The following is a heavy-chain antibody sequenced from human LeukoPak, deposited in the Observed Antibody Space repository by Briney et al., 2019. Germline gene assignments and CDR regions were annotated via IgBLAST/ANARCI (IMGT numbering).Heavy chain of an antibody. Sequence: PGGSLRLSCAASGFTFSNYAMHWVRQAPGKELEFVSAINSDGGSTFYADSVKGRFTISRDNSKNTLYLQMGSLRAEDMAVYYCARTASGSCYDRCDYWGQGTLVTVSA. V-gene: IGHV3-64*02. D-gene: IGHD3-10*01. J-gene: IGHJ4*02. CDR3: ARTASGSCYDRCDY. CDR1: GFTFSNYA. CDR2: INSDGGST.